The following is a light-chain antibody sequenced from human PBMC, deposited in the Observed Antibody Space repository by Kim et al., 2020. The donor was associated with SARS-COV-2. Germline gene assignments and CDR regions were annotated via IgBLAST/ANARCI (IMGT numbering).Light chain of an antibody. V-gene: IGLV3-1*01. CDR2: QDS. Sequence: MSPGQTAGIPCSGDKLGDKYACWCQQRPGQSPVLVIYQDSKRPSGIPERFSGSNSGNTATLTISGTQAMDEADYYCQAWDSSTVVFGGGTQLTVL. CDR1: KLGDKY. J-gene: IGLJ2*01. CDR3: QAWDSSTVV.